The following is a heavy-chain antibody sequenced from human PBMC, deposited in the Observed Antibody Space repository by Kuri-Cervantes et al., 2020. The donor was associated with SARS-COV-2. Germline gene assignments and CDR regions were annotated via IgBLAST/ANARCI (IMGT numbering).Heavy chain of an antibody. CDR3: AKVILNSDSSTLGRFDF. J-gene: IGHJ4*02. D-gene: IGHD6-13*01. CDR1: GFSFSGYA. Sequence: GGSLRLSCAASGFSFSGYAMSWVRQAPGKGLERVSAISAGGDTVLYADSVRGRFTISRDNSKNTLYLQTSSLRAEDTAIYYCAKVILNSDSSTLGRFDFWGLGTLVTVSS. CDR2: ISAGGDTV. V-gene: IGHV3-23*01.